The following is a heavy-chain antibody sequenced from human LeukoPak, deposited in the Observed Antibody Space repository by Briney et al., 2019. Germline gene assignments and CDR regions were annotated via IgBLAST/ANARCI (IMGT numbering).Heavy chain of an antibody. D-gene: IGHD2/OR15-2a*01. CDR3: AKERTQTTSFDY. Sequence: PEGSLRLSCAASGFTFSTYPMSWVRQAPGKGLEWVSTISGSGGSTYYADSVKGRFTISRDNSKNTLYLQMNSLRAEDTTVYYCAKERTQTTSFDYWGQGTLVTVSS. J-gene: IGHJ4*02. V-gene: IGHV3-23*01. CDR2: ISGSGGST. CDR1: GFTFSTYP.